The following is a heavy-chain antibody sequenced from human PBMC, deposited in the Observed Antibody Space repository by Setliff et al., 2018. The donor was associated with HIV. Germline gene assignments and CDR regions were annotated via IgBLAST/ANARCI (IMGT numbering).Heavy chain of an antibody. D-gene: IGHD3-3*01. CDR3: ARLIKHYDFWSGYYGAYYYYMDV. CDR1: GYTLTELS. CDR2: FDPEAGET. J-gene: IGHJ6*03. Sequence: ASVKVSCKVSGYTLTELSIHWVRQAPGKGLEWMGGFDPEAGETIYARKFQGRITMTEDTSTDTAYMELGSLRSEDTAVYYCARLIKHYDFWSGYYGAYYYYMDVWGTGTTVTVSS. V-gene: IGHV1-24*01.